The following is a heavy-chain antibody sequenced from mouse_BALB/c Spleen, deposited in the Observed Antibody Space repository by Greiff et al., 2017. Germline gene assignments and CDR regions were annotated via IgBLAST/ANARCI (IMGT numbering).Heavy chain of an antibody. D-gene: IGHD1-1*01. CDR1: GFSLTGYG. CDR3: GRVYYGSRGNYLDY. Sequence: VQVVESGPGLVAPSQSLSITCTVSGFSLTGYGVHWVRQPPGKGLEWLGVIWAGGSTNYNSALMSRLSISKDNSKSQVLLKMNSLQTDDTAMYCCGRVYYGSRGNYLDYWGQGTTLTVSS. CDR2: IWAGGST. J-gene: IGHJ2*01. V-gene: IGHV2-9*02.